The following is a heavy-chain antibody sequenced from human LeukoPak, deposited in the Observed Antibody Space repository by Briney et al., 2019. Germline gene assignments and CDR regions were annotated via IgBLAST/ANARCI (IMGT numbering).Heavy chain of an antibody. Sequence: ASVKVSCKASGYPFSIYDVNWVRQAAGQGLEWLGWMNPNGIAAGYSQKFQDRVTLTMDTSTSTAYLELSSLRSEDTAVYYCARGRLSTLWGQRTLVTVSS. D-gene: IGHD2-2*01. CDR1: GYPFSIYD. CDR3: ARGRLSTL. J-gene: IGHJ4*02. V-gene: IGHV1-8*01. CDR2: MNPNGIAA.